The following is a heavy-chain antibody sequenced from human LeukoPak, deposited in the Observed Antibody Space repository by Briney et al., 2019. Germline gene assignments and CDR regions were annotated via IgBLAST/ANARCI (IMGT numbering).Heavy chain of an antibody. J-gene: IGHJ4*02. CDR2: IWYDGSNK. CDR3: ARVAYYDSSGYGNLDY. CDR1: GFTFSSYG. Sequence: GSLRLSCAASGFTFSSYGMHWVRQAPGKGLEWVAVIWYDGSNKYYADSVKGRFTISRDNSKNTLYLQMNSLRAEDTAVYYCARVAYYDSSGYGNLDYWGQGTLVTVSS. D-gene: IGHD3-22*01. V-gene: IGHV3-33*01.